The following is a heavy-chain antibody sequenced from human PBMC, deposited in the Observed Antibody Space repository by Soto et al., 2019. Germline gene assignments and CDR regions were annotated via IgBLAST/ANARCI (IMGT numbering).Heavy chain of an antibody. CDR3: ARELDVGFGELLPDY. J-gene: IGHJ4*02. CDR1: GFTFSSYA. D-gene: IGHD3-10*01. CDR2: ISYDGSNK. V-gene: IGHV3-30-3*01. Sequence: QVQLVESGGGVVQPGRSLRLSCAASGFTFSSYAMHWVRQAPGKGLEWVAVISYDGSNKYYADSVKGRFTISRDNSKNTLYLQMNSLRAEDTAVYYCARELDVGFGELLPDYWGQGTLVTVSS.